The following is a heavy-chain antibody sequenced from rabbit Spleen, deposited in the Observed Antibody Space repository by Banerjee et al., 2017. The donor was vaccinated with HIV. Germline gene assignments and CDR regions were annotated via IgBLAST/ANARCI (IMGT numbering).Heavy chain of an antibody. D-gene: IGHD1-1*01. J-gene: IGHJ2*01. Sequence: QEQLKESGGGLVKPGGTLTLTCTVSGFSFSANWICWVRQAPGKGLEWIACIDTNDGDTDYANWPKGRFTISKTSLTTVTLQMTSLTAADTATYFCARNYVNAFDPWGQGTLVTVS. CDR2: IDTNDGDT. CDR3: ARNYVNAFDP. V-gene: IGHV1S45*01. CDR1: GFSFSANW.